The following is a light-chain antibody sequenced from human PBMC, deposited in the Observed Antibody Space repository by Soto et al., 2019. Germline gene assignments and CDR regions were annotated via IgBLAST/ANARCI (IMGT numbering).Light chain of an antibody. Sequence: QSALTQPPSASGSPGQSITISCTGTSSDIGGYNYVSWYQQHPGKAPKLMIYEVIKRPSGVPDRFSGSRSGNTASLTVSGLQAEDEADYYCFSYADTNNFVFGSGTKLTVL. CDR1: SSDIGGYNY. V-gene: IGLV2-8*01. CDR3: FSYADTNNFV. CDR2: EVI. J-gene: IGLJ1*01.